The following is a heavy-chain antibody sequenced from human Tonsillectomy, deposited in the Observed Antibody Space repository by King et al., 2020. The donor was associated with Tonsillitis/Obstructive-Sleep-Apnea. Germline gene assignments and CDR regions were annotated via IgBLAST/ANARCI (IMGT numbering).Heavy chain of an antibody. CDR3: ARVVYETNSHKFDY. V-gene: IGHV3-23*01. Sequence: VQLLESGGGLVQPGGSLRLSCAASAFTFNDYAMTWVRQAPGKGLEWVSCISDSVYYTYYADSVKGRFTISRDNDKNTLSLQMNSLRAEDTAVYYCARVVYETNSHKFDYWGQGTLVTVSS. CDR1: AFTFNDYA. D-gene: IGHD2-8*02. CDR2: ISDSVYYT. J-gene: IGHJ4*02.